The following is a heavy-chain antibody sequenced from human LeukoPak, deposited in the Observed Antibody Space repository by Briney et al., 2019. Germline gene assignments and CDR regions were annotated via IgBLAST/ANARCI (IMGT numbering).Heavy chain of an antibody. CDR1: GYTFTDYY. J-gene: IGHJ4*02. Sequence: ASVKVSCKASGYTFTDYYIHWVRQAPGHGLEWLGWMNVKTGATSSAQKFPGRFTMTRDTSIGTASMEFSSLTSDVTAVYYCARQSGTYWGLDYWGQGTLVTVSS. CDR3: ARQSGTYWGLDY. D-gene: IGHD1-26*01. V-gene: IGHV1-2*02. CDR2: MNVKTGAT.